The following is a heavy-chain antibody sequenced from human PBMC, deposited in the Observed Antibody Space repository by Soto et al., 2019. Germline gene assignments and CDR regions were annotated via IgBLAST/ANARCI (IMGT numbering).Heavy chain of an antibody. CDR3: TTGYSSGWRLDY. V-gene: IGHV3-15*01. CDR2: IKSKTDGGTT. D-gene: IGHD6-19*01. J-gene: IGHJ4*02. CDR1: GFTFSNAW. Sequence: GGSLRLSCAASGFTFSNAWVSWVRQAPGKGLEWVGRIKSKTDGGTTDYAAPVKGRFTISRDDSKNTLYLQMNSLKTEDTAAYYCTTGYSSGWRLDYWGQGNLVTVSS.